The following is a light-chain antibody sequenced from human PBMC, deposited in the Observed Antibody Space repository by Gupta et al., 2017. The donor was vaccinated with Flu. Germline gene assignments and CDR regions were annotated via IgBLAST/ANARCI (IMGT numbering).Light chain of an antibody. Sequence: DIVMTQTPLSLSVTPGQPASISCKSSQSLLHSDGKTYFYWYLQKPGQPPHLLIYEVSNRVSGVPDRFSGSGSGTDFTLKISRVEAEDVGVYHCMQSTQFPLTFGGGTKVEIK. CDR1: QSLLHSDGKTY. CDR3: MQSTQFPLT. V-gene: IGKV2D-29*01. J-gene: IGKJ4*01. CDR2: EVS.